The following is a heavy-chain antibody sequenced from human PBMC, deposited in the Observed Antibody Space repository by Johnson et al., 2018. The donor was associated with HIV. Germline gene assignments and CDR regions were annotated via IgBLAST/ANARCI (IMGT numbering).Heavy chain of an antibody. D-gene: IGHD1-26*01. V-gene: IGHV3-7*01. Sequence: VQLVESGGGLVQPGGSLRLSCAASGFTFTNHYMTWVRQAPGKGLEWVANIKQDGSEKSFVDSVRGRFSISRDNAKNSLYLQMNSLRAEDTAVYYCARDFRSVGANDAFDIWGQGTMVTVSS. CDR1: GFTFTNHY. CDR3: ARDFRSVGANDAFDI. J-gene: IGHJ3*02. CDR2: IKQDGSEK.